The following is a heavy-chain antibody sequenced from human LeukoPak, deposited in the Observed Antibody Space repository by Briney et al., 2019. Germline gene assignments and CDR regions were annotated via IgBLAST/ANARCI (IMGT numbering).Heavy chain of an antibody. CDR3: ARKGDYYDSSGLDY. Sequence: SKTLSLTCTVSGGSISSYYWSWIRQPPGKGLEWIGYIYYSGSTNYNPSLKSRVTISVDTSKNQFSLKLSSVTAADTAVYYCARKGDYYDSSGLDYWGQGTLVTVSS. V-gene: IGHV4-59*01. CDR2: IYYSGST. J-gene: IGHJ4*02. CDR1: GGSISSYY. D-gene: IGHD3-22*01.